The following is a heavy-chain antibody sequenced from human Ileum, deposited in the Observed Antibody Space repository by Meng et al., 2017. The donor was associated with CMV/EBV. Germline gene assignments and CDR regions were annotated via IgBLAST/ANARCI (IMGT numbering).Heavy chain of an antibody. CDR2: ISGSGVRT. J-gene: IGHJ4*02. CDR1: GFNFANYA. Sequence: GESLKISCAASGFNFANYAMTWVRQAPGKGLEWVSTISGSGVRTHYADSVKGRFTISRDISKDTLYLQMNSLRAEDTAVYYCAKDHVAVTGLGPLFDSWGQGTLVTVSS. CDR3: AKDHVAVTGLGPLFDS. D-gene: IGHD6-19*01. V-gene: IGHV3-23*01.